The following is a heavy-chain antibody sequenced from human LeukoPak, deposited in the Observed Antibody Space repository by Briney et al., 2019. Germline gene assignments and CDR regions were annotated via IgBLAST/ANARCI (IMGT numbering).Heavy chain of an antibody. CDR1: GFTFSSYW. V-gene: IGHV3-7*01. D-gene: IGHD5-18*01. CDR2: IKQDGSEK. CDR3: ARDDVDTAMVSYYYGMDV. Sequence: GGSLRLSCAASGFTFSSYWMSWVRQAPGKGLEWVANIKQDGSEKYYVDSVKGRFTISRDNAKSSLYLQMNSLRAEDTAVYYCARDDVDTAMVSYYYGMDVWGQGTTVTVSS. J-gene: IGHJ6*02.